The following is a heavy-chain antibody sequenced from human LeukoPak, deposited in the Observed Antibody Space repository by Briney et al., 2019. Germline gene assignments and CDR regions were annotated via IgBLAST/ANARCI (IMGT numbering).Heavy chain of an antibody. J-gene: IGHJ3*02. CDR3: AKDGLEWELTSAFDI. CDR1: GFTFDHYA. V-gene: IGHV3-9*01. D-gene: IGHD1-26*01. Sequence: GRSLRLSCAASGFTFDHYAMHWVRRAPGKGLEWVSGISWNSGSIGYADSVKGRFTISRDNAKNSLYLQMNSLRAEDTALYYCAKDGLEWELTSAFDIWGQGTMVTVSS. CDR2: ISWNSGSI.